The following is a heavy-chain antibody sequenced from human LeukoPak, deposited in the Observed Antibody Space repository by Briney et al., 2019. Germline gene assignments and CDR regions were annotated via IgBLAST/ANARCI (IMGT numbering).Heavy chain of an antibody. CDR2: VYYSGST. CDR1: NASISSYY. D-gene: IGHD5-12*01. V-gene: IGHV4-59*01. J-gene: IGHJ4*02. Sequence: SETLSLTCTVSNASISSYYWSWIRQPPGKGLEWIGHVYYSGSTNYNPSLKSRVTISVDTSKNQFSLKLSSVTAADTAVYYCAREARRNYFDYWGQGTLVTVSS. CDR3: AREARRNYFDY.